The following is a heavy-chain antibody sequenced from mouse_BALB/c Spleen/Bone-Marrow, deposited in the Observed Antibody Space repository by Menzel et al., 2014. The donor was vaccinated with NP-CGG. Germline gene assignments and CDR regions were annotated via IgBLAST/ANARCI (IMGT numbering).Heavy chain of an antibody. CDR2: IYPGDGDT. V-gene: IGHV1-87*01. D-gene: IGHD2-1*01. CDR1: GYTFTTYW. J-gene: IGHJ2*01. CDR3: ARRGNGFDY. Sequence: VQLQQSGAELARPGASVKLSCKASGYTFTTYWMQWVRQRPGQGLEWIGAIYPGDGDTRYTQKFKGKATLTADKSSSTAYMLLSSLASEDSAVYYCARRGNGFDYWGQGTTLTVSS.